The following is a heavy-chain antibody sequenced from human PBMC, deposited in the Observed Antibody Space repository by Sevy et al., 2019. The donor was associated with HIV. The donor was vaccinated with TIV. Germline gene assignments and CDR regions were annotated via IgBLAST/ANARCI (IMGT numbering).Heavy chain of an antibody. V-gene: IGHV3-30-3*01. J-gene: IGHJ5*02. CDR2: ISYDGINK. CDR1: GFTFSSYA. Sequence: GGSLRLSCAASGFTFSSYAMHWVRQAPGKGLEWVAVISYDGINKYYADSVKGRFTISRDNSKNTLYLQMNSLRAEDTAVYYCARAKLPTHIVVVTAIPNWFDPWGQGTLVTVSS. D-gene: IGHD2-21*02. CDR3: ARAKLPTHIVVVTAIPNWFDP.